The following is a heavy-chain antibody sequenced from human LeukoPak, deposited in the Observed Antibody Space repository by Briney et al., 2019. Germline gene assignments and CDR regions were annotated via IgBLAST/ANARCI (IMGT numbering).Heavy chain of an antibody. D-gene: IGHD2-2*01. CDR2: IYYSGST. CDR3: ARHPYQLLWLSWFDP. J-gene: IGHJ5*02. CDR1: GFTFSSYA. V-gene: IGHV4-39*01. Sequence: GSLRLSCAASGFTFSSYAMSWVRQAPGKGLEWIGSIYYSGSTYYNPSLKSRVTISVDASKNQFSLKLSSVTAADTAVYYCARHPYQLLWLSWFDPWGQGTLVTVSS.